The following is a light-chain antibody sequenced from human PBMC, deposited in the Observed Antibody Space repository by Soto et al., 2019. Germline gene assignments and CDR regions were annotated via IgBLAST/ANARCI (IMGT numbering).Light chain of an antibody. J-gene: IGKJ1*01. CDR1: HSFSSAY. Sequence: LTQSPGTLSLSPGETATLSCRASHSFSSAYLAWYQQKPGQAPRLLIHGATTRATGIPARFSGSGSGTEFTLTISSLQSEDFAVYYCQQYNNWPRTFGQGTKVDI. CDR3: QQYNNWPRT. CDR2: GAT. V-gene: IGKV3-15*01.